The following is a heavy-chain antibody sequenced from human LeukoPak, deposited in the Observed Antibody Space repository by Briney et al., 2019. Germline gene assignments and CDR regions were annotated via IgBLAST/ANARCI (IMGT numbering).Heavy chain of an antibody. D-gene: IGHD6-6*01. CDR2: IKQDGSEK. Sequence: PGGSLRLSCAASEFTFFTYWMSWVRQAPGKGLEWVANIKQDGSEKYYVDSVKGRFTISRDNAKNSLYLQMNSLRAEDTAVYYCARVWEYSSSSGSDYYYYYYMDVWGKGTTVTVSS. CDR1: EFTFFTYW. CDR3: ARVWEYSSSSGSDYYYYYYMDV. J-gene: IGHJ6*03. V-gene: IGHV3-7*03.